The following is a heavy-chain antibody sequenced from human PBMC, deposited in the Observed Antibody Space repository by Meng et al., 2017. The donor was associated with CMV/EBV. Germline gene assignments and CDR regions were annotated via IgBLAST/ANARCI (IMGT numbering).Heavy chain of an antibody. Sequence: GGSLRLSCAASGFTFSNAWMSWVRQAPGKGLEWVGRIKSKTDGGATDYAAPVKGRFTISRDDSKNTLYLQMNSLKTEDTAVYYCTTGHYYYGMDVWGQGTTVTVSS. J-gene: IGHJ6*02. CDR1: GFTFSNAW. CDR2: IKSKTDGGAT. CDR3: TTGHYYYGMDV. V-gene: IGHV3-15*01.